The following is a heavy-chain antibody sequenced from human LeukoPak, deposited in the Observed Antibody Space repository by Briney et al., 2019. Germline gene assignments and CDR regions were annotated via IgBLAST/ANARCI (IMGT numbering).Heavy chain of an antibody. CDR3: AREYPGIAVAGTTRWFDP. CDR1: GYTLPELS. J-gene: IGHJ5*02. Sequence: GASVKVSCKVSGYTLPELSMHWVRQAPGKGLEWMGGFDPEDGETIYAQKFQGRVTMTEDTSTDTAYMELSSLRSEDTAVYYCAREYPGIAVAGTTRWFDPWGQGTLVTVSS. D-gene: IGHD6-19*01. CDR2: FDPEDGET. V-gene: IGHV1-24*01.